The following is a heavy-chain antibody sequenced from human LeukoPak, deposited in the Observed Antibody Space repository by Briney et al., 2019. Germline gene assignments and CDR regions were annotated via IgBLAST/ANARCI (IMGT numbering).Heavy chain of an antibody. Sequence: LRLSCAASGFTFSSYAMHWVRQAPGKGLEWVSGISWNSGSIGYADSVKGRFTISRDNAKNSLYLQMNSLRAEDTALYYCAKVSGSSSLWGQGTLVTVSS. CDR3: AKVSGSSSL. CDR1: GFTFSSYA. D-gene: IGHD6-6*01. V-gene: IGHV3-9*01. J-gene: IGHJ4*02. CDR2: ISWNSGSI.